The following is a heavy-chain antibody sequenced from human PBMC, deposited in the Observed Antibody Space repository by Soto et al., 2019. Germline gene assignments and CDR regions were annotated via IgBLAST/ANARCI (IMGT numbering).Heavy chain of an antibody. CDR3: AKFRITMVRGVTIDS. CDR1: GFTFTNFD. J-gene: IGHJ4*02. CDR2: ISASSHDT. D-gene: IGHD3-10*01. Sequence: GGSLRLSCKTSGFTFTNFDLSWVSTISASSHDTYYADSVKGRFTISRDNSKNTLYVQMNSLRAEDTAIYYCAKFRITMVRGVTIDSWGQGTQVTVSS. V-gene: IGHV3-23*01.